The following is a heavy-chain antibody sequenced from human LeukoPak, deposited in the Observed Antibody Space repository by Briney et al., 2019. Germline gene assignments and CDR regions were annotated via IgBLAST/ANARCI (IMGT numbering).Heavy chain of an antibody. CDR1: GGSISSSSYY. Sequence: SSETLSLTCTVSGGSISSSSYYWGWICQPPGKGLEWIGYIYYSGSTNYNPSLKSRVTISVDTSKNQFSLKLSSVTAADTAVYYCARMTLRKAATPINWFDPWGQGTLVTVSS. CDR3: ARMTLRKAATPINWFDP. J-gene: IGHJ5*02. D-gene: IGHD2-15*01. V-gene: IGHV4-61*05. CDR2: IYYSGST.